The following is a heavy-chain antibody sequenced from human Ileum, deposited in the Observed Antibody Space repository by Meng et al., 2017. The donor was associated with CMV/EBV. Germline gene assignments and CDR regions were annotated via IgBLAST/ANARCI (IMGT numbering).Heavy chain of an antibody. CDR1: GFTSSHHP. V-gene: IGHV3-72*01. CDR2: TRNKANSYTT. J-gene: IGHJ5*02. CDR3: ARVDSSGQNWFDP. Sequence: PSGFTSSHHPMDWVRQAPGKGLEWIGRTRNKANSYTTEYAASVRGRFTISRDDSKNSLYLQMNSLKTEDTAVYYCARVDSSGQNWFDPWGQGTLVTAPQ. D-gene: IGHD3-22*01.